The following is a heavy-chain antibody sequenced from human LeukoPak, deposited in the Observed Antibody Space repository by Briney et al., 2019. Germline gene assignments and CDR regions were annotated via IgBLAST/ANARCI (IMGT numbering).Heavy chain of an antibody. CDR1: GFTFSSYG. CDR3: AKERNYYNRSALDY. CDR2: ILYDGSNT. D-gene: IGHD3-22*01. J-gene: IGHJ4*02. Sequence: GRSLRLSCAASGFTFSSYGMHWVRQAPGKGLEGVAVILYDGSNTYYADSVKGRFTISRDNSKNTLYLQMNRLRAEDTAVYYCAKERNYYNRSALDYWGQGTLVTASS. V-gene: IGHV3-30*18.